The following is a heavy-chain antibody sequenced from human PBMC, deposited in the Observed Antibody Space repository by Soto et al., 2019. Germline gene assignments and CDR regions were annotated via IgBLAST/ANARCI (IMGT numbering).Heavy chain of an antibody. Sequence: PGGSLILSCAASGLIFSDYSMSWVRQAPGKGLECVACISGSGGDTFYADSVKGRFTISRDNSKNTLSLHMNSLRVDDTAVYFCAKDRFGIVGPVDYWGQGTLVTVS. J-gene: IGHJ4*02. D-gene: IGHD1-26*01. V-gene: IGHV3-23*01. CDR2: ISGSGGDT. CDR1: GLIFSDYS. CDR3: AKDRFGIVGPVDY.